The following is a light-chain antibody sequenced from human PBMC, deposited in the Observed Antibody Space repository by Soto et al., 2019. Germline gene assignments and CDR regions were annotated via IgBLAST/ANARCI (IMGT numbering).Light chain of an antibody. CDR2: EAS. CDR1: QSVSSN. J-gene: IGKJ4*01. Sequence: EIVLTQSPATLSVSPGERATLSCRASQSVSSNLAWYQQKPGQAPRLLIYEASNRATGIPARFSGSGSGTDFTLTISSLEPEDFAVYYCQQRSNWPLTFGGGIKVDI. CDR3: QQRSNWPLT. V-gene: IGKV3-11*01.